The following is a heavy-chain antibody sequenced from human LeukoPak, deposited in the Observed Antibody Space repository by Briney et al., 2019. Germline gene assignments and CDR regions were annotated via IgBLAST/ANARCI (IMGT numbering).Heavy chain of an antibody. CDR3: ARDPPRLYSSGWDVYYYGMDV. Sequence: SETLSLTCTVSSGSINHYYWSWIRQPPGKGLEWIGYIFYSGSTDYNPSLKSRVTISVDTSKNQFSLKLSSVTAADTAVYYCARDPPRLYSSGWDVYYYGMDVWGQGTTVTVSS. J-gene: IGHJ6*02. CDR2: IFYSGST. CDR1: SGSINHYY. D-gene: IGHD6-19*01. V-gene: IGHV4-59*01.